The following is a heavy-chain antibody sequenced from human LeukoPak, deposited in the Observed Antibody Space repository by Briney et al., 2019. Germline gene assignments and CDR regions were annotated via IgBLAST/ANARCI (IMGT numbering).Heavy chain of an antibody. D-gene: IGHD4-23*01. J-gene: IGHJ4*02. V-gene: IGHV4-59*01. CDR2: IYYSGST. CDR3: ARDPGYGGFDY. Sequence: SETLSLTCAVYGGSFSGYYWSWIRQPPGKGLEWIGYIYYSGSTNYNPSLKSRVTISVDTSKNQFSLNLSSVTAADTAVYYCARDPGYGGFDYWGQGTLVTVSS. CDR1: GGSFSGYY.